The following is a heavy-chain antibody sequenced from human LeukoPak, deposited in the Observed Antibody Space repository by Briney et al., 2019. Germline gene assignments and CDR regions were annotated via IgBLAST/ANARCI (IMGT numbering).Heavy chain of an antibody. D-gene: IGHD3-3*02. V-gene: IGHV3-23*01. CDR1: EFNFNNYA. Sequence: GVSLRLSCTASEFNFNNYAMSWVRPAPGNGLEWVSAISGTAAATWYADSVAGRFTISRDNSKNSLYLQINSLRAEDTAVYYCAKDAHFPDDVLDIWGQGTMVSVSS. CDR2: ISGTAAAT. CDR3: AKDAHFPDDVLDI. J-gene: IGHJ3*02.